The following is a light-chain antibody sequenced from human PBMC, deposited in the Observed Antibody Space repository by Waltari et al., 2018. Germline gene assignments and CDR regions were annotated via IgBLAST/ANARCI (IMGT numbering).Light chain of an antibody. CDR2: GNG. J-gene: IGLJ2*01. CDR1: SSNIGAGYD. V-gene: IGLV1-40*01. CDR3: QSYDSSLSAYVV. Sequence: QSVLTQPPSVSGAPGQRVTISCTGSSSNIGAGYDVHWYQQLPGTAPKLLIYGNGKRPSGVPDRFAGSKSGTSASLAITGLQAEDEADYYCQSYDSSLSAYVVFGGGTKLTVL.